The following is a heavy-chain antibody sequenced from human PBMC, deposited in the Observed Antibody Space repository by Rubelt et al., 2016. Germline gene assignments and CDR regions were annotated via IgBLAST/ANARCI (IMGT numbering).Heavy chain of an antibody. Sequence: QVQLVQSGAEVKKPGASVKVSCKASGYTFTSYGISWVRQAPGQGLEWMGWISAYNGNANYAQKLQGRVTMTTATSTSTAYLELRSRRSDDTAVYYCARDVRGSSNWYEEGNDYWGPGAQVTVSS. J-gene: IGHJ4*02. V-gene: IGHV1-18*01. CDR1: GYTFTSYG. CDR3: ARDVRGSSNWYEEGNDY. CDR2: ISAYNGNA. D-gene: IGHD1-1*01.